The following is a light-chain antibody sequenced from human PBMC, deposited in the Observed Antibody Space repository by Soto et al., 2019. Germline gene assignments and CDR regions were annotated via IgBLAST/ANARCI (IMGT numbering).Light chain of an antibody. CDR1: QTVNNNY. Sequence: EIVLTQPPGPLSVSPGDRVTLSCRASQTVNNNYLAWYQQKPGQAPRPLIYGASTPATGTPARFSGSGSGTDFTLTVSRLEPEDFAVYYCQQYGGSAPWTFGPGTKVDMK. V-gene: IGKV3-20*01. CDR3: QQYGGSAPWT. J-gene: IGKJ1*01. CDR2: GAS.